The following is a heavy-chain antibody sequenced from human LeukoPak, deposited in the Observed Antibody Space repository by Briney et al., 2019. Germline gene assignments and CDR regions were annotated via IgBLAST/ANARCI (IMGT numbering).Heavy chain of an antibody. CDR3: ARRLTQYDCFDP. J-gene: IGHJ5*02. D-gene: IGHD2-2*01. Sequence: SQTLSPTCAISGNSVSSNSVTWNWIRQSPSRGLEWLGRTYYRSTWYNDYAVSVRGRITVNPDTSKNQFSLHLNSVTPEDTAVYYCARRLTQYDCFDPWGQGILVTVSS. V-gene: IGHV6-1*01. CDR1: GNSVSSNSVT. CDR2: TYYRSTWYN.